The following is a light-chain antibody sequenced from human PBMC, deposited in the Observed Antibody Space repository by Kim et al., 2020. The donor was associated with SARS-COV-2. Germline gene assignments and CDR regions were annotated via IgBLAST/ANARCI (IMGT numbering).Light chain of an antibody. CDR3: QQYNSYRT. J-gene: IGKJ1*01. CDR1: LSIGSW. CDR2: KAS. V-gene: IGKV1-5*03. Sequence: SASVGDRVTITCRASLSIGSWVAWYQLKPGKAPKLLIYKASTLESGVPSRFSGSGSGTEFTLTISSLQPDDFATYYCQQYNSYRTFGQGTKVDIK.